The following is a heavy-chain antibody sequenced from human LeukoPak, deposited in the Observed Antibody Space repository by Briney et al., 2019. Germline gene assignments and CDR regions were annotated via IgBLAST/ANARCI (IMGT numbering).Heavy chain of an antibody. D-gene: IGHD2-21*02. Sequence: ASVKVSCKASGYTFTSYGISWVGQAPGQGLEWMGWISAYNGNTNYAQKLQGRVTMTTDTSTSTAYMELRSLRSDDTAVYYCAKDKGGLLSWLLDGMDVWGQGTTVTVSS. J-gene: IGHJ6*02. CDR3: AKDKGGLLSWLLDGMDV. CDR1: GYTFTSYG. V-gene: IGHV1-18*01. CDR2: ISAYNGNT.